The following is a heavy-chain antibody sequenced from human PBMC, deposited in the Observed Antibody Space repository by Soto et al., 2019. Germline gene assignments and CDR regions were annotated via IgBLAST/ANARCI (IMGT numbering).Heavy chain of an antibody. CDR2: IYYSGST. J-gene: IGHJ3*02. CDR3: ARAPRKDFWSCSDAFDI. V-gene: IGHV4-31*03. D-gene: IGHD3-3*01. CDR1: GGAISSGNYY. Sequence: QVQLQESGPGLVKPSQTLSLTCTVSGGAISSGNYYWSWIRQHPGKGLEWIGYIYYSGSTYYNPSLKSRVTISVDTSKNQLSLKLSSVTAADTAVYYCARAPRKDFWSCSDAFDIWGQGTMVTLSS.